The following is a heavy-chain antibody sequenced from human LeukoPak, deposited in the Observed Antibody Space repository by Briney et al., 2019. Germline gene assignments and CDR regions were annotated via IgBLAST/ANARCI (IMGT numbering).Heavy chain of an antibody. CDR2: IYHSGTT. V-gene: IGHV4-4*02. CDR3: ARDSYYFGSGSDNTPYNWFVP. D-gene: IGHD3-10*01. Sequence: SETLSLTCAVSRGSISSNNWWSWVRQPPGKRLEWIAEIYHSGTTNYNPSLKSRVTISVDKSKNQFSLKLSSVTAADTAMYYCARDSYYFGSGSDNTPYNWFVPWGQGTLVTVSS. J-gene: IGHJ5*02. CDR1: RGSISSNNW.